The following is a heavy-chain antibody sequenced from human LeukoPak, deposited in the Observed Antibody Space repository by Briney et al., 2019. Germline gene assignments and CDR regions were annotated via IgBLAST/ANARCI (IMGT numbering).Heavy chain of an antibody. CDR3: ARLAGSYYFGY. CDR1: GGSISSGDYY. J-gene: IGHJ4*02. Sequence: SQTLSLTCTVSGGSISSGDYYWSWIRQPTGKGLEWIGYIYYSGSTYYNPSLKSRVTISVDTSKNQFSLKLSSVTAADTAVYYCARLAGSYYFGYWGQGTLVTVSS. V-gene: IGHV4-30-4*01. CDR2: IYYSGST. D-gene: IGHD1-26*01.